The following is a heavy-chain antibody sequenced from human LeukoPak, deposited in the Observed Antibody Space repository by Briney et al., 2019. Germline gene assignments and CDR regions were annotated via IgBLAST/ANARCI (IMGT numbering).Heavy chain of an antibody. V-gene: IGHV3-23*01. CDR2: ISDRGGTT. J-gene: IGHJ4*02. Sequence: GGSLRLSCAVTGITLSNYGMSWVRQAPGKGLEWVAGISDRGGTTNYAESVKGRFTISRDNPKNTLYLQMSSLRAEDTAVYSCAKRGVVIQVFLIGFHKEAYYFDSWGQGALVTVSS. CDR1: GITLSNYG. CDR3: AKRGVVIQVFLIGFHKEAYYFDS. D-gene: IGHD3-10*01.